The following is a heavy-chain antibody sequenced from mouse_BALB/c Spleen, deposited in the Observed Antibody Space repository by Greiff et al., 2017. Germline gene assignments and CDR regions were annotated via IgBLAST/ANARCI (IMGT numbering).Heavy chain of an antibody. CDR2: INPYNGAT. CDR1: GYSFTGYY. J-gene: IGHJ3*01. Sequence: VQLQQSGPELVKPGASVKISCKASGYSFTGYYMHWVKQSHVKSLEWIGRINPYNGATSYNQNFKDKASLTVDKSSSTAYMELHSLTSEDSAVYYCARGGGYYDRFAYWGQGTLVTVSA. D-gene: IGHD2-4*01. V-gene: IGHV1-31*01. CDR3: ARGGGYYDRFAY.